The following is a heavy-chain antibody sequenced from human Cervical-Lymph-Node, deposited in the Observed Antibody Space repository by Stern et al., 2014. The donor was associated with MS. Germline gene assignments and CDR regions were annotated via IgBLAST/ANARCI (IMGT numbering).Heavy chain of an antibody. V-gene: IGHV4-59*01. CDR2: IYYSGST. CDR1: GGSISSYY. D-gene: IGHD1-26*01. CDR3: ARDYGGAE. J-gene: IGHJ4*02. Sequence: QVQLVESGPGLVKPSETLSLTCTVSGGSISSYYWSWIRQPPGKGLEWIGYIYYSGSTNYNPSLKSRVTISVDTSKNQFSLKLSSVTAADTAVYYCARDYGGAEWGQGTLVTVSS.